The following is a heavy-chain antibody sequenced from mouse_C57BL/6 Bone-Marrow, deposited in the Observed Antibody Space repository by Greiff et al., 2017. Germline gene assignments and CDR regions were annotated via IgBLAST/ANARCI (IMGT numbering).Heavy chain of an antibody. J-gene: IGHJ4*01. CDR2: IWTGGGT. D-gene: IGHD3-2*02. Sequence: VQGVESGPGLVAPSQRLSITCTVSGFSLTSYAISWVRQPPGKGLEWLGGIWTGGGTNYNSALKSRLSISKDNSKSQVFLKMNSLQTDDTARYYCAMTAQRYAMDYWGQGTSVTVSS. CDR1: GFSLTSYA. V-gene: IGHV2-9-1*01. CDR3: AMTAQRYAMDY.